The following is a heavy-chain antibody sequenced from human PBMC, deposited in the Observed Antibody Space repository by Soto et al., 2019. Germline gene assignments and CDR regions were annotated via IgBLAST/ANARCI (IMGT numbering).Heavy chain of an antibody. V-gene: IGHV1-69*13. CDR3: AREVGYSSTKSDYYGRDV. CDR2: IIPILGTA. D-gene: IGHD6-13*01. CDR1: GGTFSSYA. J-gene: IGHJ6*02. Sequence: SVKLACKASGGTFSSYAISWVRQAPGQGLEWMGGIIPILGTANYAQKFQGRVTITADESTSTAYMELSSLRSEDTAVYYCAREVGYSSTKSDYYGRDVCRQGTTVTVSS.